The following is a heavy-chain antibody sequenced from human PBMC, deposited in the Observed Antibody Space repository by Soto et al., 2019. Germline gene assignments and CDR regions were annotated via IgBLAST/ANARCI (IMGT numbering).Heavy chain of an antibody. Sequence: VGSLRLSCAPSGFTLSAYSINWFRQAPGRGLEWVSSISSSSSYIYYADSVKGRFTISRDNAKNSLYLQMNSLRAEDTAVYYCARGPDYYDSSGYLYYFDYWGQGTLVTVSS. CDR3: ARGPDYYDSSGYLYYFDY. D-gene: IGHD3-22*01. CDR2: ISSSSSYI. CDR1: GFTLSAYS. J-gene: IGHJ4*02. V-gene: IGHV3-21*01.